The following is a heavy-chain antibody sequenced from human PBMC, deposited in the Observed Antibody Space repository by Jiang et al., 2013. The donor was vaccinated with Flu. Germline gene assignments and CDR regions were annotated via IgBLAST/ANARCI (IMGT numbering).Heavy chain of an antibody. D-gene: IGHD1-1*01. CDR3: ARSGSSNDPYPYYFDY. CDR1: GYTFTSYD. Sequence: QLVESGAEVKKPGASVKVSCKASGYTFTSYDINWVRQAPGQGLEWMGRIIPILGIANYAQKFQGRVTITADKSTSTAYMELSSLRSEDTAVYYCARSGSSNDPYPYYFDYWGQGTLVTVSS. CDR2: IIPILGIA. V-gene: IGHV1-69*09. J-gene: IGHJ4*02.